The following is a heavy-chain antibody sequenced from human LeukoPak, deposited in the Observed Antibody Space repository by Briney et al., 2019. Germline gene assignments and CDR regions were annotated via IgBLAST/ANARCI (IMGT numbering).Heavy chain of an antibody. CDR2: ISAYNGNT. V-gene: IGHV1-18*01. CDR3: ARVSTSTGTLNWFDP. J-gene: IGHJ5*02. Sequence: ASVNVSCKASGYTFTSYGISWVRQAPGQGLEWMGWISAYNGNTNYAQKLQGRVTMTTDTSTSTAYMELRSLRSDDTAVYYRARVSTSTGTLNWFDPWGQGTLVTVSS. D-gene: IGHD2-2*01. CDR1: GYTFTSYG.